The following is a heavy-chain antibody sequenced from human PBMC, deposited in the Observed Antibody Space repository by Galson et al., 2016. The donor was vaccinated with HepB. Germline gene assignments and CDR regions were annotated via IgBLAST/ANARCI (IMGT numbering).Heavy chain of an antibody. D-gene: IGHD6-6*01. CDR2: ISYDGRSK. Sequence: LSLSCAASGFTFSTFAMHWVRQAPGKGLEWVAVISYDGRSKYYADSVKGRFSISRHNSNNILYLQMSNVTPDDTAVYYCARDGSEHGRSSGGGMDVWGQGTTVTVSS. J-gene: IGHJ6*02. V-gene: IGHV3-30*14. CDR3: ARDGSEHGRSSGGGMDV. CDR1: GFTFSTFA.